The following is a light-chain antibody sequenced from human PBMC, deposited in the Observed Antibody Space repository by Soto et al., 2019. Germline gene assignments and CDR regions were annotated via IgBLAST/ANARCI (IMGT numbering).Light chain of an antibody. CDR2: KES. CDR3: QQYNSYSPYT. CDR1: QSISSW. Sequence: DIQMTQSPSTLFASVGDRVTITCRASQSISSWLAWYQQKPGKAPKLLIYKESSLESGVPSRFSGSGSGTEFTLTISSLQPDDFATYYCQQYNSYSPYTFGQGTKLEIK. V-gene: IGKV1-5*03. J-gene: IGKJ2*01.